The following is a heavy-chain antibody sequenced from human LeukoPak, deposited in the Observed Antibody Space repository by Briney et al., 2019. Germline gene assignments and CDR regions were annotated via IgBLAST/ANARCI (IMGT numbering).Heavy chain of an antibody. CDR3: ARVPYPSGTYDY. Sequence: HTGGSLRLSCAASGFTFSSYSMNWVRQAPGKGLEWVPYISSSSSPIYYADSVKGRFTISRDNAKNSLYLEMNSLRDEDTAVYYCARVPYPSGTYDYWGQGTLVTVSS. V-gene: IGHV3-48*02. J-gene: IGHJ4*02. CDR1: GFTFSSYS. D-gene: IGHD1-26*01. CDR2: ISSSSSPI.